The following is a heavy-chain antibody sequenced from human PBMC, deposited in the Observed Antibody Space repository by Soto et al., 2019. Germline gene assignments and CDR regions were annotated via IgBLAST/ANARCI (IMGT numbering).Heavy chain of an antibody. CDR2: ISGSGGST. V-gene: IGHV3-23*01. CDR3: AKARLRYFDWLSSPFDY. J-gene: IGHJ4*02. CDR1: GFTFSSYA. Sequence: PGGSLRLSCAASGFTFSSYAMSWVRQAPGKGLEWVSAISGSGGSTYYADSVKGRFTISRDNSKNTLYLQMNSLRAEDTAVYYCAKARLRYFDWLSSPFDYWGQGTLVTVSS. D-gene: IGHD3-9*01.